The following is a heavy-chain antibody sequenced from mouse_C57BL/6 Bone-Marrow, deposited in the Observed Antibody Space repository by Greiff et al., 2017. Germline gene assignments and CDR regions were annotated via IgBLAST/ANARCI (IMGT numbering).Heavy chain of an antibody. CDR1: GYTFTSSG. CDR3: AREYGSSYWYFDV. CDR2: IYPRDGST. J-gene: IGHJ1*03. Sequence: QVQLQQSGPELVKPGASVKLSCKASGYTFTSSGINWVKQRPGQGLEWIGWIYPRDGSTKYNEKFKGKATMTVDTSSSTAYMGLHSLTSEVSAVSFCAREYGSSYWYFDVWGTGTTVTVSS. V-gene: IGHV1-85*01. D-gene: IGHD1-1*01.